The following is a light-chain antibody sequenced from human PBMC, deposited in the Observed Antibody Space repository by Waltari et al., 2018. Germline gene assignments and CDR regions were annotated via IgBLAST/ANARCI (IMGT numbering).Light chain of an antibody. CDR3: QQRRNWPLT. CDR2: DTS. J-gene: IGKJ4*01. CDR1: QSVNWY. Sequence: EIVLTQSPATLSLSPGESATLSCRASQSVNWYLAWYQQRPGQAPRLLIYDTSNRATGIPARFSGSGSETDFTLTISSLEPEDSAVYYCQQRRNWPLTFGGGTKVEIK. V-gene: IGKV3-11*01.